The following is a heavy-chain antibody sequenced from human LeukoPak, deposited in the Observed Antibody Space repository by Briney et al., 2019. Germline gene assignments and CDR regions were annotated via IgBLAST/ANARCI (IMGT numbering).Heavy chain of an antibody. J-gene: IGHJ4*02. D-gene: IGHD4-17*01. Sequence: GRSLRLSCAASGFTFSSYSMQWVRQNPGKGLEWVGIMSNSGENTFYGEAVKGRFTISRDNFQNTLYLQMSSLRPEDTAVYYCAKGGASVTRYVDYWGQGTLVTVSS. CDR1: GFTFSSYS. V-gene: IGHV3-30*18. CDR3: AKGGASVTRYVDY. CDR2: MSNSGENT.